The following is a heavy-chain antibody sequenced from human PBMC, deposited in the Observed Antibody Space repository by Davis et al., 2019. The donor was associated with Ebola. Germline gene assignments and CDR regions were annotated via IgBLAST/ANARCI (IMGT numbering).Heavy chain of an antibody. V-gene: IGHV1-69*04. CDR1: GDAFSNHA. J-gene: IGHJ6*02. Sequence: AASVKVSCKTSGDAFSNHAINWVRQAPGQGLEWVGKIIPVLDITYYAQKFQGRVTITADKSTTTVYMDVNSLKSEDTAVYYCATLDILTAYVPYAMDVWGQGTTVTVS. D-gene: IGHD3-9*01. CDR3: ATLDILTAYVPYAMDV. CDR2: IIPVLDIT.